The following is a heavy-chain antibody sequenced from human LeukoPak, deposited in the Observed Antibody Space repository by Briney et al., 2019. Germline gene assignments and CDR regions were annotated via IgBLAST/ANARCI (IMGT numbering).Heavy chain of an antibody. CDR2: ISGSGGST. D-gene: IGHD1-26*01. J-gene: IGHJ4*02. CDR3: AKGLSVGATRAYYFDY. CDR1: GFTFSSYA. Sequence: GGSLRLSCAASGFTFSSYAMSWVRQAPGKGLEWVSAISGSGGSTYYADSVRGRFTISRDNSKNTLYLQMNSLRAEDTAVYYCAKGLSVGATRAYYFDYWGQETLVTVSS. V-gene: IGHV3-23*01.